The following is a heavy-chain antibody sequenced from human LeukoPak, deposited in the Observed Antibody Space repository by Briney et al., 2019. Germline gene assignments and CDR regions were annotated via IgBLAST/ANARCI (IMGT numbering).Heavy chain of an antibody. D-gene: IGHD3-22*01. J-gene: IGHJ3*02. Sequence: SETLSLTCAVSGASVSGSNYYWGWIRQPPGKGLEWIGNIYSSGSTYYNASLQSRVTISIDTSKNQFSLKLSSVTAADTAVYYCARATYYYDSSGYSGLFAFDIWGQGTMVTVSS. CDR2: IYSSGST. CDR3: ARATYYYDSSGYSGLFAFDI. CDR1: GASVSGSNYY. V-gene: IGHV4-39*07.